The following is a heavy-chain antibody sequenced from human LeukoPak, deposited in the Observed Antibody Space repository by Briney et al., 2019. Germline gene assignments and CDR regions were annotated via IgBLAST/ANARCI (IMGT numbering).Heavy chain of an antibody. CDR1: GFTFGYSA. D-gene: IGHD3-22*01. J-gene: IGHJ4*02. CDR2: ITTGDIT. Sequence: PGGSLRLSCAASGFTFGYSAMTWVRQAPEKGLGWVSTITTGDITFYAHSVKGRFTISGDKSNNALFLQLISLRAADTAMYYCVKGGFTYYDDWGQGTLVTVSS. V-gene: IGHV3-23*01. CDR3: VKGGFTYYDD.